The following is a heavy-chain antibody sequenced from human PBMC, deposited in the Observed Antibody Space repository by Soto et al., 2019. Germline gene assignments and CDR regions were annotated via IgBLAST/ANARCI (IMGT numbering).Heavy chain of an antibody. D-gene: IGHD6-13*01. V-gene: IGHV5-51*01. CDR1: GYSFNRYW. CDR2: IDPGGSDT. CDR3: ARHSYSSTTDGMDV. J-gene: IGHJ6*02. Sequence: GYSLKISCKVSGYSFNRYWIGWVRQILRKGLEWMGIIDPGGSDTRYSPSCEGQVTISADKSISTAYLQWSSLKASDTAMYDGARHSYSSTTDGMDVWGQGPTVTV.